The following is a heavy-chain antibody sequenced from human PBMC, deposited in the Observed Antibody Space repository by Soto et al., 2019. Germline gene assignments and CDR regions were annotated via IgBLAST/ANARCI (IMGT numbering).Heavy chain of an antibody. Sequence: EVQLLESGGDLVQPGGSLRLSCVASGFSFDNYGMSWVRQAPGKGLEWVSAIKSDGSSTYYAASVKDRFTISRDNSKNTLYLQPNSLRAEDTAVYYCAQLGLMTFSHKHYFNHWGRGTLVTVSS. CDR1: GFSFDNYG. D-gene: IGHD3-16*01. J-gene: IGHJ4*02. V-gene: IGHV3-23*01. CDR3: AQLGLMTFSHKHYFNH. CDR2: IKSDGSST.